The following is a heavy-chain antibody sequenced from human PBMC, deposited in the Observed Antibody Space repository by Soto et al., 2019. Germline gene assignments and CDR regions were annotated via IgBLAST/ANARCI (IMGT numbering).Heavy chain of an antibody. V-gene: IGHV3-21*01. Sequence: EVQLVESGGGLVKPGGSPRLSCEASEFPFSLYRLLWVRQAPGTGLEWIAFISNGDNHIFYADSVRGRFTISRDNAKNSVYLQMNSLRVEDTAVYYCAREEGYCNGGPCYRGAFDIWGQGTRVTVSS. CDR1: EFPFSLYR. CDR2: ISNGDNHI. J-gene: IGHJ3*02. CDR3: AREEGYCNGGPCYRGAFDI. D-gene: IGHD2-15*01.